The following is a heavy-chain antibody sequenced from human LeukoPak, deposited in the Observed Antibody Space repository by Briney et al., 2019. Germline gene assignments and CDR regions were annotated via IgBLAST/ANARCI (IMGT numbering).Heavy chain of an antibody. J-gene: IGHJ3*02. CDR1: GFTFSDYY. CDR2: ISSSGSTI. Sequence: PGGSLRLSCAASGFTFSDYYMSWIRQAPGKGLEWVSYISSSGSTIYYADSVKGRFTISRDNAKNSLYLQMNSLRAEDTAVYYCARDSATVTLFDAFDIWGQGKMVTVSS. CDR3: ARDSATVTLFDAFDI. D-gene: IGHD4-17*01. V-gene: IGHV3-11*01.